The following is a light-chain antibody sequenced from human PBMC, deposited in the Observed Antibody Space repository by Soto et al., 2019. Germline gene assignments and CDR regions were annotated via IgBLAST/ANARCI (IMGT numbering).Light chain of an antibody. CDR2: EVS. V-gene: IGLV2-14*03. J-gene: IGLJ1*01. CDR1: SSDVGGYNY. CDR3: SSDASSSTS. Sequence: QSGLTQPASVSGSPGQSITISCTGTSSDVGGYNYVSWYQQHPGKAPKLMIYEVSNRPSGVSHRFSGSKSGNTASLTISGLQAEDEADYYCSSDASSSTSFGTGTKVTVL.